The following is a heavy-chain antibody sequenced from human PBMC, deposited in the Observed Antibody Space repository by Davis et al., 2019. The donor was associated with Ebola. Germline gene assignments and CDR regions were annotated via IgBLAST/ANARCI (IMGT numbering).Heavy chain of an antibody. CDR2: ISGDGGST. J-gene: IGHJ5*02. Sequence: GESLKISCAASGFTFSSYAMSWVRQAPGKGLEWVSLISGDGGSTYYADSVKGRFTISRDNSKNSLYLQMNSLRTEDTALYYCAKDSVEMATIGSWFDPWGQGTLVTVSS. CDR3: AKDSVEMATIGSWFDP. D-gene: IGHD5-24*01. CDR1: GFTFSSYA. V-gene: IGHV3-43*02.